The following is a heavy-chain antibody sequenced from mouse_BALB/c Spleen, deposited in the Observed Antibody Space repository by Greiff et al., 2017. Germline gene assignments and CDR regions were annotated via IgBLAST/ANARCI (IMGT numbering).Heavy chain of an antibody. V-gene: IGHV1-47*01. CDR2: FHPYNDDT. D-gene: IGHD2-12*01. J-gene: IGHJ2*01. CDR1: GYTFTTYS. Sequence: VQLVESGAELVKPGASVKMSCKASGYTFTTYSIEWMKQNHGKSLEWIGNFHPYNDDTKYNEKFKGKAKLTVEKSSSTVYLGLRRLTSDDSAVYYCAREGYYSHAGGYLDDWGQGTTLTVSS. CDR3: AREGYYSHAGGYLDD.